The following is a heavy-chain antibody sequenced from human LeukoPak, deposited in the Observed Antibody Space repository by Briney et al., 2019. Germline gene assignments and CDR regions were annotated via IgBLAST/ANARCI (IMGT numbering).Heavy chain of an antibody. D-gene: IGHD2-2*01. J-gene: IGHJ6*03. V-gene: IGHV4-39*07. CDR1: GASISSSSYY. CDR2: IYYGGST. CDR3: ARGVRVEYQLLNYYYYMDV. Sequence: PSETLSLTCTVSGASISSSSYYWGWIRQPPGKGLEWIGRIYYGGSTYYNPSLKSRVTVSVDTSKHQFSLKLSSVTAADTAVYYCARGVRVEYQLLNYYYYMDVWGKGTTVTTSS.